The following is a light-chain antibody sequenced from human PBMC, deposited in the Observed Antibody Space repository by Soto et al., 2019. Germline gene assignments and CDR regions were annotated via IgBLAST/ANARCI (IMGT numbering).Light chain of an antibody. CDR3: QQFDSSRVCS. Sequence: EIVLTQSPVTLSLSPGERATLSCRASQSVTSTYLAWYQQKPGQSPRLIIYGGSTRASGFPDRFSGGGSGTDFTLTISRLEPEDSAVYYCHCQQFDSSRVCSFGQGTKLEI. J-gene: IGKJ2*04. CDR1: QSVTSTY. V-gene: IGKV3-20*01. CDR2: GGS.